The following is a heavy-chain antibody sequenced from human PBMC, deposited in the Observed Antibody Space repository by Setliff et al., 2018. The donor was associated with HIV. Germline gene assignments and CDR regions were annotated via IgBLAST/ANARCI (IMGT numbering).Heavy chain of an antibody. CDR2: IYRDGAT. Sequence: AGGSLRLSCAASGFTVSDNYMSWVRQAPGKGLEWVSVIYRDGATYYADSVKGRFTISRDTAKNTVYLQMNSLTSEDTAFYYCARVFQSYFFDFWGQGTLVTVSS. J-gene: IGHJ4*02. CDR1: GFTVSDNY. V-gene: IGHV3-53*01. CDR3: ARVFQSYFFDF. D-gene: IGHD3-3*01.